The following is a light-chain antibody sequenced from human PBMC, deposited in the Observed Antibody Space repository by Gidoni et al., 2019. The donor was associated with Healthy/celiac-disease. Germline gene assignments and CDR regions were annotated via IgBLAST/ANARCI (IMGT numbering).Light chain of an antibody. Sequence: DIQMTQSPSSLSASVGDRVTITCQASQDISNYLNWYQQKPGKAPKLLIYDASNLETGVPARFSGSGSGPDFTFTISSLQPEDIATYYCQQYDNLPPLTFXGXTKVEIK. CDR1: QDISNY. CDR3: QQYDNLPPLT. CDR2: DAS. V-gene: IGKV1-33*01. J-gene: IGKJ4*01.